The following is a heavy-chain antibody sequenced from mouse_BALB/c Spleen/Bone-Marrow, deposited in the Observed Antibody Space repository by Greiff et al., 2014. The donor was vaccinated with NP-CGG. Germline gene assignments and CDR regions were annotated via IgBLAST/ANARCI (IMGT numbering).Heavy chain of an antibody. CDR2: IRNKAYGDTT. D-gene: IGHD2-4*01. CDR1: GFTFSDYY. Sequence: DVKLQESGGGLVQPGGSLRLSCATSGFTFSDYYISWVRQPPGKALEWLGFIRNKAYGDTTEYSASVKGRFTISRDNSQSILYLQIKPLRAEDSGTYYCATDIDYESGGAGARDYWGQGTSGTVSP. CDR3: ATDIDYESGGAGARDY. V-gene: IGHV7-3*02. J-gene: IGHJ4*01.